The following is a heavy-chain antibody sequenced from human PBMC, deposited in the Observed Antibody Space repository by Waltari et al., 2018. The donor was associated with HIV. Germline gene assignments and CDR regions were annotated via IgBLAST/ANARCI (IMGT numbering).Heavy chain of an antibody. V-gene: IGHV4-61*02. CDR1: GDSMKNTRYF. J-gene: IGHJ4*02. D-gene: IGHD3-16*01. CDR2: INPRGDT. Sequence: QVQLQESGPGLARSSQTLSLACSVSGDSMKNTRYFWRWVRQSAGGGLEWSGRINPRGDTKYNPSLKGRVVMSIDAPRKMFFLNLTSISAADTGTYFCAREDYDQFWGSPLYIFDSWGLGTVITVSS. CDR3: AREDYDQFWGSPLYIFDS.